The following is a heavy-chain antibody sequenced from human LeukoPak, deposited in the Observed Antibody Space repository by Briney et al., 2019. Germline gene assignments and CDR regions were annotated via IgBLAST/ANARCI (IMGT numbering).Heavy chain of an antibody. CDR1: GASISSGSFY. Sequence: SETLSLTCIASGASISSGSFYWGWVRQPPGKELEWIASISHHGNTFYNPSLNSRVTIFVDTSKNQFSLRLSSVTAADTAVYYCARHDDGDHGDPNRFDPWGQGTLVIVSS. CDR2: ISHHGNT. CDR3: ARHDDGDHGDPNRFDP. V-gene: IGHV4-39*01. D-gene: IGHD4-17*01. J-gene: IGHJ5*02.